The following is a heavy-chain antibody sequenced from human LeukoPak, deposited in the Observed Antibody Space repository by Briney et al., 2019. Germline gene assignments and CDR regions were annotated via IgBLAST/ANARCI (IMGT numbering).Heavy chain of an antibody. CDR1: GFTFSTYN. J-gene: IGHJ4*02. CDR2: ISSITSFI. V-gene: IGHV3-21*01. CDR3: AKASYDTSI. Sequence: PGGSLRLSCAASGFTFSTYNMNWVRQAPGKGLEWVSSISSITSFINYADSVKGRFTISRDNAKNSLYMQMNSLRAEDTAVYYCAKASYDTSIWGQGTLVTVSA. D-gene: IGHD3-22*01.